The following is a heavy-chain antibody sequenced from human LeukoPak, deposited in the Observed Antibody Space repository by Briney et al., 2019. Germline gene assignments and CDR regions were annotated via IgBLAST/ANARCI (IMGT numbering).Heavy chain of an antibody. J-gene: IGHJ4*02. CDR1: GYTFTSYY. CDR3: ASAGVWGRYRYTYFDY. CDR2: INPSGGST. V-gene: IGHV1-46*01. Sequence: ASVKVSCKASGYTFTSYYMHWVRQAPGQGLEWMGIINPSGGSTSYAQKFQGRVTMTRDTSTSTVYMELSSLRSEDTAVYYCASAGVWGRYRYTYFDYWGQGTLVTVSS. D-gene: IGHD3-16*02.